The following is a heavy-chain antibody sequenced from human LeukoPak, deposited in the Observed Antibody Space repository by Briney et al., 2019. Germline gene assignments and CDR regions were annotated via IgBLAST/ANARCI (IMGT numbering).Heavy chain of an antibody. Sequence: GGSLRLSCAASGFTFKDYTMNWVRQSPGKGLQWVSYVSFGSSYISYADSLKGRFTISRDDAKSSVYLEMASLRTDDTAVYYCARASTEYAVTDGFDTWGPGTLVTVSS. CDR2: VSFGSSYI. V-gene: IGHV3-21*06. D-gene: IGHD4-17*01. CDR3: ARASTEYAVTDGFDT. CDR1: GFTFKDYT. J-gene: IGHJ5*02.